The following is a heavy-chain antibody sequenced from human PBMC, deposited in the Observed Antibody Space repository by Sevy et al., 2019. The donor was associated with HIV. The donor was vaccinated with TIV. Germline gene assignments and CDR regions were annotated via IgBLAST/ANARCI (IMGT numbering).Heavy chain of an antibody. J-gene: IGHJ4*02. D-gene: IGHD2-15*01. CDR3: ARQVGGNGHLDY. Sequence: GSLRLSCAASGFNFRTYAMNWVRQAPGKGLEWVSVNGASGDSYADSVKGRFTISRDYSKNTLYLQMNSLRAEDTAVYHCARQVGGNGHLDYWGQGTLVTVSS. CDR2: NGASGD. CDR1: GFNFRTYA. V-gene: IGHV3-23*01.